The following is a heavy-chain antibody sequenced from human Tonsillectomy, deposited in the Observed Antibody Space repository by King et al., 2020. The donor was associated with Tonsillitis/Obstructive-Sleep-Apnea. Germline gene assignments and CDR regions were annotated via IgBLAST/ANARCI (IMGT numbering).Heavy chain of an antibody. D-gene: IGHD3-3*01. V-gene: IGHV1-69*01. Sequence: VQLVESGAEVKKPGSSVKVSCKASGGTFSSYAISWVRQAPGQGLEWMGGISPIFGTANYAQKFQGRVTITADESTSTAYMELSSLRSEDTAVYYCARNPFGVGLAYYYMDVWGKGTTVTVSS. J-gene: IGHJ6*03. CDR3: ARNPFGVGLAYYYMDV. CDR2: ISPIFGTA. CDR1: GGTFSSYA.